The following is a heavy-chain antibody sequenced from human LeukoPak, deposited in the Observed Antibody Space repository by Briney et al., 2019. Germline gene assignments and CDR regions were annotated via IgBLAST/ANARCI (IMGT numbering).Heavy chain of an antibody. CDR2: IRYDGSNK. CDR1: GFTFSSYG. V-gene: IGHV3-30*02. D-gene: IGHD3-10*01. CDR3: ANFLPGRTMVSYYMDV. J-gene: IGHJ6*03. Sequence: SGGPLRLSRAASGFTFSSYGMHWVRQAPGKGLEWVAFIRYDGSNKYYADSVKGRFTISRDNSKNTPYLQMDSLRAEDTSVYYCANFLPGRTMVSYYMDVWGEGTTVTISS.